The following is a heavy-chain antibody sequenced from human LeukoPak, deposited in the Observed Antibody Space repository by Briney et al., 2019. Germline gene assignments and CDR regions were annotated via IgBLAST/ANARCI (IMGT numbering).Heavy chain of an antibody. V-gene: IGHV3-7*03. D-gene: IGHD6-6*01. J-gene: IGHJ4*02. Sequence: GGSLRLSCAASGFTFSSYWMSWVRQAPGKGLEWVANIKQDGSEKYYVDSVKGRFTISRDNAKNSLYLQMNSLRAEDTAVYYCAKYKGYSSSLARADYWGQGTLVTVSS. CDR1: GFTFSSYW. CDR3: AKYKGYSSSLARADY. CDR2: IKQDGSEK.